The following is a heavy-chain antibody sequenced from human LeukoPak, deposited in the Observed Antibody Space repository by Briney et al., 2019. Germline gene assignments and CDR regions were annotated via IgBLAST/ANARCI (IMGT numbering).Heavy chain of an antibody. J-gene: IGHJ6*03. CDR1: GYTFTSYG. CDR2: IIPIFGTA. V-gene: IGHV1-69*05. Sequence: ASVKVSCKASGYTFTSYGISWVRQAPGQGLEWMGGIIPIFGTANYAQKFQGRVTITTDESTSTAYMELSSLRSEDTAVYYCARSITIFGVVRTHRAAPYYMDVWGKGTSVTVSS. CDR3: ARSITIFGVVRTHRAAPYYMDV. D-gene: IGHD3-3*01.